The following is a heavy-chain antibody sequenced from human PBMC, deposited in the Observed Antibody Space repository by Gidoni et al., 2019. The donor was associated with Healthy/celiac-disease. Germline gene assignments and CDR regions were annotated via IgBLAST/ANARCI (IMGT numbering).Heavy chain of an antibody. CDR1: GYSISSGYY. J-gene: IGHJ6*03. V-gene: IGHV4-38-2*01. Sequence: QVQLQESGPGLAKPSETLSLTCAVSGYSISSGYYWGWIRQPPGKGLEWIGSIYHSGSTYYNPSLKSRVTISVDTSKNQFSLKLSSVTAADTAVYYCASIGFYYYLDVWGKGTTVTVSS. CDR3: ASIGFYYYLDV. D-gene: IGHD2-15*01. CDR2: IYHSGST.